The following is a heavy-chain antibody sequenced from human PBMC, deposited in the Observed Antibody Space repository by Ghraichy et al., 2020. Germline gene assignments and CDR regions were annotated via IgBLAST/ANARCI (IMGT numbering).Heavy chain of an antibody. CDR3: ARDSGDYELNY. CDR1: GFTFSAYN. J-gene: IGHJ4*02. V-gene: IGHV3-21*01. Sequence: LSLTCAASGFTFSAYNMNWVRLAPGKGLEWVSSITDSGSYTYYRDSVKGRFTISRDNTNNSLFLQMNSLRAEDTAIYYCARDSGDYELNYWSQGTLVTVSS. D-gene: IGHD4-17*01. CDR2: ITDSGSYT.